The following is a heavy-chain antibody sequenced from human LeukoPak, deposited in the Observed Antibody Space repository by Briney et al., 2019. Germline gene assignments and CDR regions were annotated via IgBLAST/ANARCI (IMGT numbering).Heavy chain of an antibody. J-gene: IGHJ4*02. CDR2: IYYSGST. Sequence: SETLSLTCTVSGGSISSYYWSWIRQPPGKGLEWIGYIYYSGSTNYNPSLKSRVTISVDTSKNQFSLKLSSVTAADTAVYYCARGSLGYYFDYWGQGTLVTVSS. CDR1: GGSISSYY. CDR3: ARGSLGYYFDY. V-gene: IGHV4-59*01.